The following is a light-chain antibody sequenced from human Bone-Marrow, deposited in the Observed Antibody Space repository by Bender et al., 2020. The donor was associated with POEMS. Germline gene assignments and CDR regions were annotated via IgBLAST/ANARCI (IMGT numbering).Light chain of an antibody. V-gene: IGLV2-14*02. Sequence: QSALTQPASVSGSPGQSITISCTGTSSDIGTYNLVSWFQQHPGKAPKLIIYEVSKRPSGVSNRFSGSKSGDTASLTISGLQPEDEAYYYCSSYTTSNTLIFGTGTKLSVL. J-gene: IGLJ2*01. CDR3: SSYTTSNTLI. CDR1: SSDIGTYNL. CDR2: EVS.